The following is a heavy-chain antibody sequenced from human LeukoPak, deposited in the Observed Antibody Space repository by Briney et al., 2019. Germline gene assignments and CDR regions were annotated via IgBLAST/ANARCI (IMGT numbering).Heavy chain of an antibody. CDR3: ARLYCSSTSCHTLHYYYMDV. CDR2: IEEDGSEK. CDR1: GFTLSSYW. Sequence: GGSLRLSCAASGFTLSSYWMTWVRQAPGKGLEWVADIEEDGSEKYYVDSMKGRFTISRDNAKNSLYLQMNSLRAEDTALYYCARLYCSSTSCHTLHYYYMDVWGKGTTVTVSS. D-gene: IGHD2-2*02. V-gene: IGHV3-7*01. J-gene: IGHJ6*03.